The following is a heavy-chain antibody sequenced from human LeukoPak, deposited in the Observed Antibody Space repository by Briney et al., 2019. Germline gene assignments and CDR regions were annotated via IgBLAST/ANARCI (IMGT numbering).Heavy chain of an antibody. CDR1: GYTFTNYG. CDR2: ISAYNANT. Sequence: ASVKVSCRASGYTFTNYGITWVRQAPGQGLEWMGWISAYNANTYYVQKLQGRVTMTRNTSISTAYMELSSLRSEDTAVYYCARVRDSGRGRDPYYYFDYWGQGTLVTVSS. V-gene: IGHV1-18*01. D-gene: IGHD6-19*01. J-gene: IGHJ4*02. CDR3: ARVRDSGRGRDPYYYFDY.